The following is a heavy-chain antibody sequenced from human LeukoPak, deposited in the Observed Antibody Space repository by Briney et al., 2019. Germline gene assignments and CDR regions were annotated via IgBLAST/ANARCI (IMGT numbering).Heavy chain of an antibody. Sequence: PGGSLRLSCAASGFTFSNAWMSWVRQAPGKGREWVGRIKSKTDGGTTDYAAPVKGRFTISRDDSKNTLYLQMNSLKTEDTAVYYCTTDPYYYDSSGYYSFDYWGQGTLVTVSS. V-gene: IGHV3-15*01. J-gene: IGHJ4*02. CDR3: TTDPYYYDSSGYYSFDY. CDR2: IKSKTDGGTT. CDR1: GFTFSNAW. D-gene: IGHD3-22*01.